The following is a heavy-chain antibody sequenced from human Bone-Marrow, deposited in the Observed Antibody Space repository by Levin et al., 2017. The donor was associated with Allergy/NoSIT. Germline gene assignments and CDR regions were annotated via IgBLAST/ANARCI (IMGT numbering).Heavy chain of an antibody. CDR2: ISGSGGST. CDR1: GFTFSSYA. J-gene: IGHJ4*02. V-gene: IGHV3-23*01. Sequence: PGGSLRLSCAASGFTFSSYAMSWVRQAPGKGLEWVSAISGSGGSTYYADSVKGRFTISRDNSKNTLYLQMNSLRAEDTAVYYCAKDLYCSGGSCYSAVGYWGQGTLVTVSS. CDR3: AKDLYCSGGSCYSAVGY. D-gene: IGHD2-15*01.